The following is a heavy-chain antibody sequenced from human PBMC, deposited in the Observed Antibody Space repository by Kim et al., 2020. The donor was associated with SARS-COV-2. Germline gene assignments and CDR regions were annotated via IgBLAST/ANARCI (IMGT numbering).Heavy chain of an antibody. D-gene: IGHD1-7*01. V-gene: IGHV4-59*01. Sequence: SETLSLTCTVSGGSISSYYWSWIRQPPGKGLEWIGYIYYSGSTNYNPSLKSRVTISVDTSKNQFSLKLSSVTAADTAVYYCARTKLGDPGVGDYWGQGTLVTVSS. CDR1: GGSISSYY. J-gene: IGHJ4*02. CDR3: ARTKLGDPGVGDY. CDR2: IYYSGST.